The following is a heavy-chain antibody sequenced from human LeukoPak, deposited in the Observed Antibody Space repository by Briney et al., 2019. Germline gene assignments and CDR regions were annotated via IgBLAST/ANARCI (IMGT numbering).Heavy chain of an antibody. D-gene: IGHD3-3*01. CDR3: ARVKRTIFGVVYYFDY. CDR1: GFTFSSYS. Sequence: GGSLRLSCAASGFTFSSYSMSWIRQAPGKGLEWVSAISGNGENTYYADSMKGRFTISRDNAKNSLYLQMNSLRAEDTAVYYCARVKRTIFGVVYYFDYWGQGTLVTVSS. V-gene: IGHV3-23*01. CDR2: ISGNGENT. J-gene: IGHJ4*02.